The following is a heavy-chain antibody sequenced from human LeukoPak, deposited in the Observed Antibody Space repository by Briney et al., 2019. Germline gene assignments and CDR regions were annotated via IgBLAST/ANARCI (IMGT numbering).Heavy chain of an antibody. V-gene: IGHV3-33*01. CDR3: ARDRYTYSYGYPDY. CDR1: GFTFSSYG. CDR2: IWYDGSNK. Sequence: GRSPRLSCAASGFTFSSYGMHWVRQAPGKGLEWVAVIWYDGSNKYYADSVKGRFTISRDNSKNTLYLQMNSLGAEDTAVYYCARDRYTYSYGYPDYWGQGTLVTVSS. J-gene: IGHJ4*02. D-gene: IGHD5-18*01.